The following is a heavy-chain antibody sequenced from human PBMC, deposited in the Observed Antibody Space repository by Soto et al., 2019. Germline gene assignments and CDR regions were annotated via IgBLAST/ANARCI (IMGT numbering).Heavy chain of an antibody. Sequence: QPGGSLRLSCAASGFTFSAYAMHWVRQAPGKGLEWLAVISYDGSTKFYADTVKGRFTISRGNSKNTLYLQMNSLRAEDSGIYYCARDGGECSRTSCYNEIPPAWFGPCGQGALVTVSS. CDR3: ARDGGECSRTSCYNEIPPAWFGP. CDR2: ISYDGSTK. V-gene: IGHV3-30-3*01. CDR1: GFTFSAYA. D-gene: IGHD2-2*02. J-gene: IGHJ5*02.